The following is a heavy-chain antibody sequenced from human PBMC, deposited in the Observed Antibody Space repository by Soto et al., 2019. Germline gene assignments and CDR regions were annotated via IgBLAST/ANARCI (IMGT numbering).Heavy chain of an antibody. D-gene: IGHD3-10*01. Sequence: GGSLRLSCAASGFTFSSYGMHWVRQAPGKGLEWVAVIWYDGSNKYYADSVRGRFTISRDNSKNTLYLQMNSLRAEDTAVYYCARDPDYYGSGGHSMDVWGQGTTVTVSS. V-gene: IGHV3-33*01. CDR3: ARDPDYYGSGGHSMDV. CDR1: GFTFSSYG. J-gene: IGHJ6*02. CDR2: IWYDGSNK.